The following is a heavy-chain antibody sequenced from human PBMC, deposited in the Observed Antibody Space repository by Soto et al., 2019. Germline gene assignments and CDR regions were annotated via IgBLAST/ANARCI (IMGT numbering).Heavy chain of an antibody. Sequence: VQLVESGGGLIQAGGSLRLSCAVSGFTVSNNFMMWVRQAPGKGLEWVSLIYSGGSISYADSVKGRFTISRDGSMNMLYLQMDSLTAEDTAVYYCARDGNGQRGSPHWGQGTLVTVSS. CDR2: IYSGGSI. CDR3: ARDGNGQRGSPH. V-gene: IGHV3-53*02. J-gene: IGHJ4*02. D-gene: IGHD3-16*01. CDR1: GFTVSNNF.